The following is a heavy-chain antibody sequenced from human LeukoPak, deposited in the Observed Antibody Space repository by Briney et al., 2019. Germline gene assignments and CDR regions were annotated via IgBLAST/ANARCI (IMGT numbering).Heavy chain of an antibody. V-gene: IGHV3-23*01. J-gene: IGHJ4*02. CDR3: ANSVGYCSSTSCFDYYFDY. Sequence: GGSLRLSCAASGFTFSGYAMSWVRQAPGKGLEWVSSNSGSGDSTYYADSVKGRFTISRDNYKNIPYLQMNSLRAENTTVYYCANSVGYCSSTSCFDYYFDYWGQGTLVTVSS. CDR1: GFTFSGYA. CDR2: NSGSGDST. D-gene: IGHD2-2*01.